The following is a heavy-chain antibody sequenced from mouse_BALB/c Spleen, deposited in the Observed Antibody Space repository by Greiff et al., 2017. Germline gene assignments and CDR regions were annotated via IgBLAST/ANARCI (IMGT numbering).Heavy chain of an antibody. V-gene: IGHV1-9*01. CDR2: ILPGSGST. Sequence: QVHVKQSGAELMKPGASVKISCKATGYTFSSYWIEWVKQRPGHGLEWIGEILPGSGSTNYNEKFKGKATFTADTSSNTAYMQLSSLTSEDSAVYYCARRGYGNYLYYFDYWGQGTTLTVSS. J-gene: IGHJ2*01. D-gene: IGHD2-10*02. CDR1: GYTFSSYW. CDR3: ARRGYGNYLYYFDY.